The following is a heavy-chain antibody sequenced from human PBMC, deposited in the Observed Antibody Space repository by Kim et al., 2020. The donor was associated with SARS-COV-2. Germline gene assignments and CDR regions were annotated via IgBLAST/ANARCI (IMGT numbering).Heavy chain of an antibody. CDR1: GFSFRSYV. CDR3: ANLAVAAMWDDGFDI. J-gene: IGHJ3*02. CDR2: INGNGLST. D-gene: IGHD6-19*01. V-gene: IGHV3-23*01. Sequence: GGSLRLSCAASGFSFRSYVMSWVRQAPGKGLEWVSSINGNGLSTHYADSVKGRFTVSRDNSKNTLYLQINSLKLEDTAVYYCANLAVAAMWDDGFDIWGPGTKVTVSS.